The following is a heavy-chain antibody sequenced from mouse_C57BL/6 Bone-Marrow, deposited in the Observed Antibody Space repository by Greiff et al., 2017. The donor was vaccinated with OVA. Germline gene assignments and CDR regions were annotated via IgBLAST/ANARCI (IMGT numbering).Heavy chain of an antibody. V-gene: IGHV1-26*01. CDR1: GYTFTDYY. D-gene: IGHD2-3*01. J-gene: IGHJ3*01. CDR2: INPNNGGT. Sequence: EVQLQQSGPELVKPGASVKISCKASGYTFTDYYMNWVKQSHGKSLEWIGDINPNNGGTSYNQKFKGKATLTVDKSSSTAYMELRSLTSEDSAVYYCARGGDGYSVGFAYWGQGTLVTVSA. CDR3: ARGGDGYSVGFAY.